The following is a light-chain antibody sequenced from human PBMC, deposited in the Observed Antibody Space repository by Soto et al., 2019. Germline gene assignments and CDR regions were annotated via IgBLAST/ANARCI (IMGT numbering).Light chain of an antibody. Sequence: EIGLTQSPDTLSLSPEERATLSCRASQSISTHFAWYQQKPGQAPSLLIHDVSNRATGIPARFSGSGSGTDFTLTISCLDPADLGVYYCQLRHYWPIRFGHGTRLEI. CDR3: QLRHYWPIR. CDR1: QSISTH. V-gene: IGKV3-11*01. J-gene: IGKJ5*01. CDR2: DVS.